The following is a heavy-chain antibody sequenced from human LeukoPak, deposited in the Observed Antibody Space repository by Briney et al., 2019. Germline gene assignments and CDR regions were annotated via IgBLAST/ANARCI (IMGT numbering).Heavy chain of an antibody. Sequence: GGSLRLSCAASGFTFRSYAMNWVRQAPGKGLEWVSGVSGSGDGTYYADSVKGRFTISRDNSKNTLYLQMNSLRAEDTAVYYCAKDRGWGYSSSSGSGFDNWGQGTLVTVSS. CDR2: VSGSGDGT. CDR1: GFTFRSYA. D-gene: IGHD6-6*01. CDR3: AKDRGWGYSSSSGSGFDN. V-gene: IGHV3-23*01. J-gene: IGHJ4*02.